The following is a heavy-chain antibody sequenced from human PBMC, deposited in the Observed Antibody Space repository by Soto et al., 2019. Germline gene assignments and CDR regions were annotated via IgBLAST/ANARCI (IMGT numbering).Heavy chain of an antibody. CDR3: ARVRSSGREFDY. J-gene: IGHJ4*02. CDR1: GYIFTTYS. V-gene: IGHV1-46*01. D-gene: IGHD6-25*01. Sequence: QVQLVQSGAEMKRPGASVILSCKASGYIFTTYSIHWVRQTAGQGLEWMAKVDPRDGSTGYAQKFRGRGSMAWDTSTGTVSMEVSSLTSDGTATYYCARVRSSGREFDYWGQGAQVTVSS. CDR2: VDPRDGST.